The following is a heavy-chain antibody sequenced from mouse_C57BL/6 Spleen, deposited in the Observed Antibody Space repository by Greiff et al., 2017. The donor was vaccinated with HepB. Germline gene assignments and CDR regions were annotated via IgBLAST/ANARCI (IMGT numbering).Heavy chain of an antibody. CDR3: ASYKYCAMDY. CDR2: IHPNSGST. D-gene: IGHD1-3*01. Sequence: VQLQQPGAELVKPGASVKLSCKASGYTFTSYWMYWVKQRPGQGLEWIEMIHPNSGSTDYNEKFKSKATLTVDNATNTAYMQLSSLTSEDTAMYYCASYKYCAMDYWGQGTTVTVSS. V-gene: IGHV1-64*01. J-gene: IGHJ4*01. CDR1: GYTFTSYW.